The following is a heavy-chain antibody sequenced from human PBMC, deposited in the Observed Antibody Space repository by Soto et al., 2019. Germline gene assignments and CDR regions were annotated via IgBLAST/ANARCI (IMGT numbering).Heavy chain of an antibody. Sequence: QVLLMQSGAEVKKPGSSVKVSCTSSGGPFSSYGISWVRQVPGQGLEWLGGIIPLFGTPSYARKFQDRLTISADESTTTAYMELSSLTSEDTAMYFCARDGTIQMANFDNWGQGTLVTVSS. J-gene: IGHJ4*02. CDR2: IIPLFGTP. CDR3: ARDGTIQMANFDN. D-gene: IGHD1-1*01. CDR1: GGPFSSYG. V-gene: IGHV1-69*01.